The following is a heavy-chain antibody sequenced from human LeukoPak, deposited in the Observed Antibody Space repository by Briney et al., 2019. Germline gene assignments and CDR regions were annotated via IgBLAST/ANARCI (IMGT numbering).Heavy chain of an antibody. CDR3: ARVVSYYYDSSGYRYFDH. Sequence: ASVNVSCKASGYTFTSYGISWVRQAPGQGLEWMGWISAYNGNTNYAQKLQGRVTMTTDTSTSTAYMELRSLRSDDTAVYYCARVVSYYYDSSGYRYFDHWGQGTLVTVSS. CDR2: ISAYNGNT. CDR1: GYTFTSYG. V-gene: IGHV1-18*01. D-gene: IGHD3-22*01. J-gene: IGHJ4*02.